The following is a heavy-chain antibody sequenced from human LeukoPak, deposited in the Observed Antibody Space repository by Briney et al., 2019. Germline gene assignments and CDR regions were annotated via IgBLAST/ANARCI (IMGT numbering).Heavy chain of an antibody. CDR1: GYTFTSYG. J-gene: IGHJ3*02. Sequence: GASVKVSCKASGYTFTSYGISWVRQAPGQGLEWMGWISAYNGNTNYAQKLQGRVTMTTDTSTSTAYMELRSLRSDDTAVYYCARAWRDIVLMVYAQSDAFDIWGQGTMVTVSS. V-gene: IGHV1-18*01. CDR3: ARAWRDIVLMVYAQSDAFDI. CDR2: ISAYNGNT. D-gene: IGHD2-8*01.